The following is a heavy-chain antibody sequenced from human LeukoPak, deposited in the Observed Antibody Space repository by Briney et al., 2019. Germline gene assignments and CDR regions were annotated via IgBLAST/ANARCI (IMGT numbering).Heavy chain of an antibody. CDR3: ARSLGYCTNGVCSSSYYFDY. V-gene: IGHV4-30-4*01. Sequence: SQTLSLTCTVSGGSISSGDYYWSWIRQPPGKGLEWIGYIYYSGSTYYNPSLKSRVTISVDTSKNQFSLKLSSVTAADTAVYYCARSLGYCTNGVCSSSYYFDYWGQGTLVTVSS. CDR1: GGSISSGDYY. CDR2: IYYSGST. J-gene: IGHJ4*02. D-gene: IGHD2-8*01.